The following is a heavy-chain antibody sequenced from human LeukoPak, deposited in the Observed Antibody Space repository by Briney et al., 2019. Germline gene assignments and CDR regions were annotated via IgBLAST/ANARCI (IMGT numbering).Heavy chain of an antibody. J-gene: IGHJ6*03. CDR1: GGSISSYY. CDR2: IYYSGST. CDR3: ARNDYSNYAAYYYYMDV. V-gene: IGHV4-59*01. Sequence: TSETLSLTCTVSGGSISSYYWSWIRQPPGKGLEWIGYIYYSGSTNYNPSLKSRVTMSVDTSKNQFSLKLSSVTAADTAVYYCARNDYSNYAAYYYYMDVWGKGTTVTVSS. D-gene: IGHD4-11*01.